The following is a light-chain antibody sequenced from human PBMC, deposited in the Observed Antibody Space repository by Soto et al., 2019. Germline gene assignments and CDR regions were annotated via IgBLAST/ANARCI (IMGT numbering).Light chain of an antibody. V-gene: IGKV3-20*01. CDR2: AAS. CDR1: QSVSSSH. CDR3: QQYGYYPIT. Sequence: PGERATLSCRASQSVSSSHLAWYQHKPGQAPRLLIYAASSRATGSPDRFSGGGSGTDFTLPISRLEPEDFLVYYCQQYGYYPITFGQGTRLEIK. J-gene: IGKJ5*01.